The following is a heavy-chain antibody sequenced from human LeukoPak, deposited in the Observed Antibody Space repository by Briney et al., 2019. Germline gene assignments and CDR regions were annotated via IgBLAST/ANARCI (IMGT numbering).Heavy chain of an antibody. J-gene: IGHJ4*02. CDR2: INPNSGGT. Sequence: AAVTDSCKASGYTFTGYYMHWVRQAPGQGLEWMGWINPNSGGTNYAQKFQGRVTMTRDTSISTAYMELSRLRSDDTAVYYCARGPPFGELDYWGQGTLVPVSS. CDR3: ARGPPFGELDY. D-gene: IGHD3-10*01. CDR1: GYTFTGYY. V-gene: IGHV1-2*02.